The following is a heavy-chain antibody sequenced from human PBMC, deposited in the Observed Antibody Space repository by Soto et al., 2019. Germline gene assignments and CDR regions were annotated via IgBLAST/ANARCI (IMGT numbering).Heavy chain of an antibody. V-gene: IGHV4-31*03. CDR2: IYYSGST. CDR3: ARVGYSSSWYFDY. J-gene: IGHJ4*02. CDR1: GGSISSGGYY. D-gene: IGHD6-13*01. Sequence: SETLSLTCTVSGGSISSGGYYWSWIRQHPGKGLEWIGYIYYSGSTYYNPSLKSRVTISVDASKNQFSLKLSSVTAADTAVYYCARVGYSSSWYFDYWGQGTLVTVSS.